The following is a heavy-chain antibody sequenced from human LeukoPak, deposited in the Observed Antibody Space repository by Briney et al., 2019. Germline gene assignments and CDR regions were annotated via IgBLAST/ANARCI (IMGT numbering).Heavy chain of an antibody. Sequence: GGSLRLSCAASGFTFSSYGMHWVRQAPGKGLEWVAVISYDGSNKYYADSVKGRFTISRDNSKNTLYLQMNSLRAEDTAVYYCAKDGQYYYGSGSLDYWGQGTLVTVSS. D-gene: IGHD3-10*01. V-gene: IGHV3-30*18. CDR1: GFTFSSYG. CDR2: ISYDGSNK. J-gene: IGHJ4*02. CDR3: AKDGQYYYGSGSLDY.